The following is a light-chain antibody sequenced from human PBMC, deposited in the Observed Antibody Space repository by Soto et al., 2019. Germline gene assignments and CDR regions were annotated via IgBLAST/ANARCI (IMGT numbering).Light chain of an antibody. J-gene: IGKJ1*01. CDR1: QSVSAW. Sequence: DMQMTQSPSTLSASVGYRVTISCLASQSVSAWLAWYQQKPGKAPKLLISDASSLKSGVPSRFSGSGSGTDFTLTISYLQSEDFGTYYCQQFYNYPRTFGQGTKVDIK. CDR2: DAS. CDR3: QQFYNYPRT. V-gene: IGKV1-5*01.